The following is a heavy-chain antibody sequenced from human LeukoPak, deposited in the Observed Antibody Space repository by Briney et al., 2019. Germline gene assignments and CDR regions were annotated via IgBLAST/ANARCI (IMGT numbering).Heavy chain of an antibody. V-gene: IGHV1-18*01. CDR3: ARESAVAGTFDY. J-gene: IGHJ4*02. CDR2: ISAYNGNT. D-gene: IGHD6-19*01. Sequence: ASVKVSCKASGYTFTSYGISWVRQAPGQGLEWMGWISAYNGNTNYAQKLQGRVTMTTDTSTSTAYTELRSLRSDGTAVYYCARESAVAGTFDYWGQGTLVTVSS. CDR1: GYTFTSYG.